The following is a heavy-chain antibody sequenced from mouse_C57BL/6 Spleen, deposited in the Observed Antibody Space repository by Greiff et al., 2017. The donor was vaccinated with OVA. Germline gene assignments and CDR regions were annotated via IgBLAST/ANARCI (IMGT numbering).Heavy chain of an antibody. CDR3: ARRDWYFDV. V-gene: IGHV5-6*01. CDR1: GFTFSSYG. J-gene: IGHJ1*03. CDR2: ISSGGSYT. Sequence: DVHLVESGGDLVKPGGSLKLSCAASGFTFSSYGMSWVRQTPDKRLEWVATISSGGSYTYYPDSVKGRFTISRDNAKNTLYLQMSSLKSEDTAMYYCARRDWYFDVWGTGTTVTVSS.